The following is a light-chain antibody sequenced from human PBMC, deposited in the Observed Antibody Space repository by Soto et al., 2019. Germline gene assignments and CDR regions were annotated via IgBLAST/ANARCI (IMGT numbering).Light chain of an antibody. Sequence: DILMTQSPATVSVSPGERVTFSCRANQDLNDNLAWYQQFPGQAPRLLIYDASTRATNIPARFRGSGSGTEFSLTITSLQSEDVAVYYCQQYRGWPLSFGGGTKVEIK. V-gene: IGKV3-15*01. J-gene: IGKJ4*01. CDR2: DAS. CDR1: QDLNDN. CDR3: QQYRGWPLS.